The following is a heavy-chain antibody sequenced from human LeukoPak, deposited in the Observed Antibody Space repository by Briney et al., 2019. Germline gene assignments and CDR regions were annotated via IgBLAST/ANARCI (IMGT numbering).Heavy chain of an antibody. CDR2: IGARNGAT. CDR1: GFTFSNYP. J-gene: IGHJ4*02. Sequence: GGSLRLSCEASGFTFSNYPMSWVRQSPGKGLEWVSSIGARNGATFFADSVKGRFTISRDNSKNTLYLQVNSLRAEDTAVYYCAKGGKWDVTPFDYWGQGTLVTVSS. V-gene: IGHV3-23*01. CDR3: AKGGKWDVTPFDY. D-gene: IGHD1-26*01.